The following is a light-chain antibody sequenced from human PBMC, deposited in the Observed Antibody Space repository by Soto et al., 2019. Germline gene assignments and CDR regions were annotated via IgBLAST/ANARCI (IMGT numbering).Light chain of an antibody. V-gene: IGKV3-20*01. Sequence: EIVLTQSPGTLSLSPGERATLSCRASQSVSSTYLAWYQQKPGQAPSLLIYGASRRATGIPDRFSGSGSGTDFTLTISRLGPEDFAVYYCQQYGSSPPSTFGQGTKV. CDR1: QSVSSTY. J-gene: IGKJ1*01. CDR2: GAS. CDR3: QQYGSSPPST.